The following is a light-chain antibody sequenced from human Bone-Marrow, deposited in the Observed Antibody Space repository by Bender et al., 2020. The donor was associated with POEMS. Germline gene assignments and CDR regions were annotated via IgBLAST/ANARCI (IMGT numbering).Light chain of an antibody. V-gene: IGLV2-14*02. CDR3: AVWDDSLNGWV. CDR1: NSDVGTYYL. J-gene: IGLJ3*02. Sequence: QSALTQPASVSGSPGQSITISCTGTNSDVGTYYLVSWYQQHPGRAPKLIISDVSKRPSGVPDRFSGSKSGNTASLTISGLQAEDEADYNCAVWDDSLNGWVFGGGTKLTVL. CDR2: DVS.